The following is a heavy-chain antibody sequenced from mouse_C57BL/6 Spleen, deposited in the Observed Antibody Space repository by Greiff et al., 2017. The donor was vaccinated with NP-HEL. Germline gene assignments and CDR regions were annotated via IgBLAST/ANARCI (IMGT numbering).Heavy chain of an antibody. Sequence: EVKLMESGGDLVKPGGSLKLSCAASGFTFSSYGMSWVRQTPDKRLEWVATISSGGSYTYYPDSVKGRFTISRDNAKNTLYLQMSSLKSKDTAMYSCARPLYGYDGAWFAYWGQGTLVTVSA. V-gene: IGHV5-6*01. CDR1: GFTFSSYG. CDR3: ARPLYGYDGAWFAY. CDR2: ISSGGSYT. J-gene: IGHJ3*01. D-gene: IGHD2-2*01.